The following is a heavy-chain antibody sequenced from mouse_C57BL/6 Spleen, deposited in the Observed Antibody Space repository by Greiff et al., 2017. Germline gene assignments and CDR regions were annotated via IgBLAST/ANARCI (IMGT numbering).Heavy chain of an antibody. CDR2: ISDGGSYT. J-gene: IGHJ4*01. D-gene: IGHD2-4*01. V-gene: IGHV5-4*01. CDR3: ARDGDYDGDYYAMDD. CDR1: GFTFSSYA. Sequence: EVQLVESGGGLVKPGGSLKLSCAASGFTFSSYAMSWVRQTPEKRLEWVATISDGGSYTYYPDNVKGRFTSSRDNAKNNQYLQMSHLKSEDTAMYYGARDGDYDGDYYAMDDWGQGTSVTVSS.